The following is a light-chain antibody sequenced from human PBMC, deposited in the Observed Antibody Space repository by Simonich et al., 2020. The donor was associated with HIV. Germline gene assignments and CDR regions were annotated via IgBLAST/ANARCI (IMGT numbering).Light chain of an antibody. J-gene: IGLJ2*01. CDR3: SSYTSSSTVV. Sequence: SALTQPASVSGSPGQSITISCTGTSSDVGGYNSVSWSQQHPSKAPKLMIYDVSNRPAGVSSRFSGSKSGNTASLTISGLQAEDEADYHCSSYTSSSTVVFGGGTKVTVL. V-gene: IGLV2-14*01. CDR2: DVS. CDR1: SSDVGGYNS.